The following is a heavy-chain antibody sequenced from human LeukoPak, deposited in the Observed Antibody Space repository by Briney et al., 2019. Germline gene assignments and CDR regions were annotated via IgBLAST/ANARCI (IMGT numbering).Heavy chain of an antibody. CDR3: ARDFSGSYQFDY. CDR2: ISSSSSYI. CDR1: GFTFSSYS. Sequence: GGSLRLSCAASGFTFSSYSMNWVRQAPGKGLEWVSSISSSSSYIYYADSVKGRFTISRGNAKNSLYLQMNSLRAEDTAVYYCARDFSGSYQFDYWGQGTLVTVSS. V-gene: IGHV3-21*01. J-gene: IGHJ4*02. D-gene: IGHD1-26*01.